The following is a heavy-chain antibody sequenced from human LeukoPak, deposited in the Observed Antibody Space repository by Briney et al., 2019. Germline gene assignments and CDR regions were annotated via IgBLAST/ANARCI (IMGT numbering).Heavy chain of an antibody. J-gene: IGHJ4*02. D-gene: IGHD3-10*01. V-gene: IGHV4-39*01. Sequence: SETLSLTCTVSGGSISSSDSYWAWVRQPPGKGLEWIGSICFSRTTYYNPSLKSRVTMSIDTSKNHFSLKVASVAAADTAVYYCGRHFPETGRDEQPLEYWGQGSLFTVSS. CDR3: GRHFPETGRDEQPLEY. CDR1: GGSISSSDSY. CDR2: ICFSRTT.